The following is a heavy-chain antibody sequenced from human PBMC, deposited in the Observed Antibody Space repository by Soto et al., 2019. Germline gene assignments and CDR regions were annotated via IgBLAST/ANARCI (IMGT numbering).Heavy chain of an antibody. CDR2: ISGSGGST. Sequence: SGGSLRLSCAASGFTFSSYAMSWVRQAPGKGLEWVSAISGSGGSTYYADSVKGRFTISRDNSKNTLYLQMNSLRAEDTAVYYCAKAQELREYFFDYWGQGTLVTSPQ. CDR1: GFTFSSYA. V-gene: IGHV3-23*01. CDR3: AKAQELREYFFDY. J-gene: IGHJ4*02. D-gene: IGHD1-7*01.